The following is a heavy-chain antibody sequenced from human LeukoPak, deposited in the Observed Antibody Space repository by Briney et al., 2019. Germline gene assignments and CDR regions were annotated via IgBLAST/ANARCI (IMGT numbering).Heavy chain of an antibody. D-gene: IGHD4-17*01. V-gene: IGHV4-59*11. CDR1: DDSLSTHY. Sequence: SETLSLTCSVSDDSLSTHYWTWIRQLPGKGLEWIGYISSIGSTNYTPSLKSRVTISVDTSKNQFSLKMTSVTAADTAVYYCARDATTVTKGFDIWGQGTMVTVSS. J-gene: IGHJ3*02. CDR3: ARDATTVTKGFDI. CDR2: ISSIGST.